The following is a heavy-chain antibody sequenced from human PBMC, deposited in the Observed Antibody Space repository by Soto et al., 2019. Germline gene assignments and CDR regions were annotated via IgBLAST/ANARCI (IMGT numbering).Heavy chain of an antibody. CDR2: IYWDDDK. CDR3: AHRQRTVVVGAPFDL. D-gene: IGHD2-15*01. J-gene: IGHJ4*02. CDR1: GFSLSSSGVG. Sequence: SGPTLVNPTQTLTLACTFSGFSLSSSGVGVGWIRQPPGKALEWLALIYWDDDKRFSPSLKSRLAITRDTSKSQVVMTMTDMAPVDTAIYYCAHRQRTVVVGAPFDLWGQGSQVTVSS. V-gene: IGHV2-5*02.